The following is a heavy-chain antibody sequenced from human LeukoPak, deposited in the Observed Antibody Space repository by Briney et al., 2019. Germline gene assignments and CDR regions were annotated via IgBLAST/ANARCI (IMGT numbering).Heavy chain of an antibody. CDR2: INHSGST. J-gene: IGHJ4*02. CDR3: AYLGGDSSGYYTFDY. CDR1: RGSFSDYY. V-gene: IGHV4-34*01. D-gene: IGHD3-22*01. Sequence: SETLSLTCAVYRGSFSDYYWSWIRQPPGKGLEWIGEINHSGSTNYNPSLKSRVTISVDTSKNQFSLKLSSVTAADTAVYYCAYLGGDSSGYYTFDYWGQGTLVTVSS.